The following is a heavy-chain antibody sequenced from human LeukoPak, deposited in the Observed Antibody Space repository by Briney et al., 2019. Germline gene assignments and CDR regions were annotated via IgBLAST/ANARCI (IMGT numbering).Heavy chain of an antibody. Sequence: SVKVSCKASGGTFSSYAISWVRQAPGQGLEWMGGVIPIFGTANYAQKFQGRVTITADESTSTAYMELSSLRSEDTAVYYCARWVVGAPRFDPWGQGTLVTVSS. D-gene: IGHD1-26*01. CDR2: VIPIFGTA. J-gene: IGHJ5*02. V-gene: IGHV1-69*13. CDR3: ARWVVGAPRFDP. CDR1: GGTFSSYA.